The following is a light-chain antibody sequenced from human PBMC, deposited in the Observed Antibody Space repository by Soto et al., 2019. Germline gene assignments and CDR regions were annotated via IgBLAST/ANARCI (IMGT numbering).Light chain of an antibody. CDR2: GAS. CDR3: QQYVSIPLT. Sequence: EIVLTQSPGTLSLSPGERATLSCRASQSVGTYLAWYQQKPGQAPRLLIYGASSRATGIPDRFSGSGSGTDFTLTISRLEPEDFAVYSCQQYVSIPLTFGGGTKV. CDR1: QSVGTY. J-gene: IGKJ4*01. V-gene: IGKV3-20*01.